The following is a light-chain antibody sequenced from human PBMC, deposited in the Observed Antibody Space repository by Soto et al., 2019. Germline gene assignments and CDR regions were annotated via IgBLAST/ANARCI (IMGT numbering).Light chain of an antibody. CDR1: QSISSW. CDR3: QHSNDYLWT. CDR2: KAS. Sequence: DIQMTQSPSTLSASVGERVTITCRASQSISSWLAWYQQKPGKAPKLLIYKASSLESGVPSRCSGSGSGTEFTLTINSLRPDDFATYYCQHSNDYLWTFGQGTRVEI. J-gene: IGKJ1*01. V-gene: IGKV1-5*03.